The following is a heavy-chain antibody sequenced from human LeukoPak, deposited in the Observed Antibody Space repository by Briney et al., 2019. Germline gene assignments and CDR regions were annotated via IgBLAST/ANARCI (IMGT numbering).Heavy chain of an antibody. CDR1: GFIFSSYG. D-gene: IGHD3-10*01. CDR3: HLLY. V-gene: IGHV3-30*02. Sequence: PGGSLRLSCATSGFIFSSYGMHWVRQAPGKGLEWVAFIRSDGSNKYYADSVKGRFIISRDNSKNTLYLQMNSLRAEDTAVYYCHLLYWGQGTLVTVSS. CDR2: IRSDGSNK. J-gene: IGHJ4*02.